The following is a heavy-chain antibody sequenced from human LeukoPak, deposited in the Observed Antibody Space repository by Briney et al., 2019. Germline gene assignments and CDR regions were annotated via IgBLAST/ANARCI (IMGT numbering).Heavy chain of an antibody. CDR3: ARDLAAVLFDY. D-gene: IGHD6-25*01. CDR1: GFTFISYS. J-gene: IGHJ4*02. Sequence: PGGSLRLSCAASGFTFISYSMNWVRQAPGKGLEWVSYISSSSSTIYYADSVKGRFTISRDNAKNSLYLQMNSLRAEDTAVYYCARDLAAVLFDYWGQGTLVTVSS. V-gene: IGHV3-48*01. CDR2: ISSSSSTI.